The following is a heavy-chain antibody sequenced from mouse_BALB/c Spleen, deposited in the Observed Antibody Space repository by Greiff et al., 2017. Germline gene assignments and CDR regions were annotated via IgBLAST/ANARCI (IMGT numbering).Heavy chain of an antibody. D-gene: IGHD2-1*01. CDR1: GYTFTSYW. Sequence: LQQPGSELVRPGASVKLSCKASGYTFTSYWMHWVKQRPGQGLEWIGNIYPGSGSTNYDEKFKGKATLTADKSSSTAYMQLSSLTSEDSAVYFCARSSGNYYYYAMDYWGQGTSVTVSS. J-gene: IGHJ4*01. CDR3: ARSSGNYYYYAMDY. CDR2: IYPGSGST. V-gene: IGHV1S22*01.